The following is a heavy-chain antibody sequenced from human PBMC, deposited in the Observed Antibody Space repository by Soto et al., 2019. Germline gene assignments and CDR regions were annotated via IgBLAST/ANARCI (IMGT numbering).Heavy chain of an antibody. Sequence: SETLSLTCNVSGGSISSSSYYWGWIRQPPGKGLEWIGSFYYSGSTNYNPSLKSRVTTAYMELTWLTSDDTAVYYCARAVTQLGDFDYWGQGTLVTVSS. CDR1: GGSISSSSYY. J-gene: IGHJ4*02. CDR3: DFDY. V-gene: IGHV4-39*07. D-gene: IGHD6-6*01. CDR2: FYYSGST.